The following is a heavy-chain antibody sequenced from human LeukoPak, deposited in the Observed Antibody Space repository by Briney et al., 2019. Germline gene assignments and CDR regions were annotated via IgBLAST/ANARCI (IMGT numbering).Heavy chain of an antibody. J-gene: IGHJ3*02. CDR2: ISSSSSTI. CDR3: ARDGSSGKTAFDI. Sequence: GGPLRLSCAASGFTFSSYSMNWVRQAPGKGLEWVSYISSSSSTIYYADSVKGRFTISRDNAKNSLYLQRNSLRAEDTAVYYCARDGSSGKTAFDIWGQGTMVTVSS. CDR1: GFTFSSYS. V-gene: IGHV3-48*01. D-gene: IGHD4-23*01.